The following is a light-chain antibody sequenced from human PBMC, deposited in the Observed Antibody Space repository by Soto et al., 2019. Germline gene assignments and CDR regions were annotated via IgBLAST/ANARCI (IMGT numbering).Light chain of an antibody. Sequence: EIVLTQSPGTLSLSPGERATLSCRASQSFSNSYLAWYQQKPGQAPRLLIYGASRRATGIPDRFSGSGSGTDFTLTISRLEPEDLAVYYCHQYGRSPQTSFGQGTKLEI. CDR2: GAS. CDR3: HQYGRSPQTS. CDR1: QSFSNSY. V-gene: IGKV3-20*01. J-gene: IGKJ2*01.